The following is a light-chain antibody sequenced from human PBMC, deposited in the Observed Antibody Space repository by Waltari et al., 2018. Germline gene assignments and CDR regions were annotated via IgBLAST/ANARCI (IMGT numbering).Light chain of an antibody. CDR3: CSSVVSYTVV. CDR1: STNVGTYKY. CDR2: DAN. J-gene: IGLJ2*01. V-gene: IGLV2-11*01. Sequence: QSALTQPRSVSGSPGQSVTVSCTGTSTNVGTYKYISWYPHHPGRAPKLSIFDANKRPSGVPDRFSGSKSDNTASLTISGLRPEDEAYYYCCSSVVSYTVVFGGGTKVTVL.